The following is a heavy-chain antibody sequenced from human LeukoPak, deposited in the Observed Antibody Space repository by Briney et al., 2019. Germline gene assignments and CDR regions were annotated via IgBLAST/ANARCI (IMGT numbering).Heavy chain of an antibody. CDR3: ARYGFSAVWQGGWHAFDI. Sequence: ASVKVSCKASGYTFTSYYMHWVRQAPGQGLEWMGIINPTTGDTTYAQKFQGRLTMTRDKSTSTVYMELSSLTSEDTAVFYCARYGFSAVWQGGWHAFDIWGQGTVVTVSS. J-gene: IGHJ3*02. V-gene: IGHV1-46*01. CDR1: GYTFTSYY. D-gene: IGHD2-15*01. CDR2: INPTTGDT.